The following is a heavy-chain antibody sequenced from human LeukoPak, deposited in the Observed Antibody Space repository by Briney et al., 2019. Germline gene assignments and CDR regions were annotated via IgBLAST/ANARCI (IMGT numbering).Heavy chain of an antibody. D-gene: IGHD4-11*01. CDR2: IRYDGTTT. J-gene: IGHJ4*02. V-gene: IGHV3-30*02. CDR3: AKERATTTSFDY. Sequence: GGSLRLSWAGSGFHFSNFGMHWVRQAPGKGLEWVTFIRYDGTTTYYADSVKGRFAISRDNSRNTVYLQMSSLKAEDTAVYYCAKERATTTSFDYWGQGTLVTVSS. CDR1: GFHFSNFG.